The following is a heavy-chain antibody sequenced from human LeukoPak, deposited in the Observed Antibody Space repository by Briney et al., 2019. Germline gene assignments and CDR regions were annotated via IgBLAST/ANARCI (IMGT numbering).Heavy chain of an antibody. CDR3: ATGAHYYDSSGYLSVYFDY. CDR1: GYTLTELS. CDR2: LDPEDGET. D-gene: IGHD3-22*01. V-gene: IGHV1-24*01. J-gene: IGHJ4*02. Sequence: ASVKVSCKVSGYTLTELSMHWVRQAPGKGLEWMGGLDPEDGETIYAQKFQGRVTMTEDTSTDTAYMELSSLRSEDTAVYYCATGAHYYDSSGYLSVYFDYWGQGTLVTVSS.